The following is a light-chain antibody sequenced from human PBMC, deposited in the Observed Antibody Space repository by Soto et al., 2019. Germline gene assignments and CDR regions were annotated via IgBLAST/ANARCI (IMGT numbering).Light chain of an antibody. CDR1: SSNIGAGYG. J-gene: IGLJ3*02. CDR2: DNE. CDR3: QSYDSSLSGGV. Sequence: QPVLTQPPSVSGAPGQRVTISCTGSSSNIGAGYGVHWYQHLPGTAPKLLIFDNENRPSGVPDRFSGSKSDTSASLTVTGLQAEDEADYYCQSYDSSLSGGVFGGGTKVTVL. V-gene: IGLV1-40*01.